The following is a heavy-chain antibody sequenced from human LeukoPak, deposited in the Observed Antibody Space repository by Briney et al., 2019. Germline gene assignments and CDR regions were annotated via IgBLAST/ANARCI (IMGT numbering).Heavy chain of an antibody. V-gene: IGHV1-46*01. CDR3: AREGVEMATIDYFDY. CDR1: GYTFTSYY. D-gene: IGHD5-12*01. Sequence: ASVKVSCKASGYTFTSYYMHWVRQAPGQGLEWMGITNPSGGSTSYAQKFQGRVTMTRDTSTSTVYMELSSLRSEDTTVYYCAREGVEMATIDYFDYWGQGTLVTVSS. CDR2: TNPSGGST. J-gene: IGHJ4*02.